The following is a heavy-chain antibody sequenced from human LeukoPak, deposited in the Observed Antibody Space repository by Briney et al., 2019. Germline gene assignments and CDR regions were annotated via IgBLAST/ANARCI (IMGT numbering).Heavy chain of an antibody. CDR1: GFTFSNYW. J-gene: IGHJ4*02. D-gene: IGHD5-12*01. CDR2: INKDGSEE. Sequence: GGSLRLSCAASGFTFSNYWMTWVRQAPGKGLEWVAHINKDGSEEHYMDSAKARFTISRDNAKNSLSLQMNSLRAEETAVYYCVKDGGVSSYDLIDYSGEGTLVTVSS. CDR3: VKDGGVSSYDLIDY. V-gene: IGHV3-7*01.